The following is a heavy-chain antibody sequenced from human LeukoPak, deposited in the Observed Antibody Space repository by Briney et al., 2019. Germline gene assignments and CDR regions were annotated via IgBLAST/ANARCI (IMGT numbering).Heavy chain of an antibody. D-gene: IGHD3-16*01. CDR2: INHSGST. J-gene: IGHJ3*02. V-gene: IGHV4-34*01. CDR3: ARGMMGAFDI. CDR1: GGSFSGYY. Sequence: SETLSLTCAVYGGSFSGYYWSWIRQPPGKGLEWIGEINHSGSTNYNPSLKSRVTISVDTSKNQFSLKLSSVTAADTAVYYCARGMMGAFDIWGQGTMVTVSS.